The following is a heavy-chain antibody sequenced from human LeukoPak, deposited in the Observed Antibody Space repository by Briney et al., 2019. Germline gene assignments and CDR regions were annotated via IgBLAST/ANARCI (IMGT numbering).Heavy chain of an antibody. V-gene: IGHV3-9*01. D-gene: IGHD3-10*01. Sequence: TGGSLRLSCAASGFTFDDYAMHWVRQAPGKGLEWVSGISWDSGSIGYADSVKGRFTISRDNAKNSLYLQMNSLRAEDTALYYCAKAVSVSYCHMDVWGQGTTVTVSS. J-gene: IGHJ6*02. CDR3: AKAVSVSYCHMDV. CDR2: ISWDSGSI. CDR1: GFTFDDYA.